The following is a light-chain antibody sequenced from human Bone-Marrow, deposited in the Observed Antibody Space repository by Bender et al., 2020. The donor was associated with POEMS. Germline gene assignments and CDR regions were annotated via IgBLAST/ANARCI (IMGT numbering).Light chain of an antibody. J-gene: IGLJ3*02. CDR2: GYN. V-gene: IGLV1-40*01. CDR3: QSYDSSLSTSV. Sequence: QSVLTQPPSVSGAPGQRVTISCTGSSSNTGSGYDINWYQHLPGTAPKLLIYGYNNRPSGVPDRFSASKSDTSASLAITGLQAEDEAEYYCQSYDSSLSTSVFGGGTKLTVL. CDR1: SSNTGSGYD.